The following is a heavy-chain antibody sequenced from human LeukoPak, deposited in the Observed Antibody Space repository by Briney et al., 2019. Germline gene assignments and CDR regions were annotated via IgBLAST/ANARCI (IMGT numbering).Heavy chain of an antibody. V-gene: IGHV4-4*07. CDR1: GVSISSYY. D-gene: IGHD6-13*01. CDR2: IYTSGST. Sequence: PAETLSLTCTASGVSISSYYWSWIRQPPGKGLEWIGRIYTSGSTNYNPSLKSRVTMSVDTSKNQSSLKLSSVTAADTAVYYCARDGPIPAADSWGQGTLVTVSS. CDR3: ARDGPIPAADS. J-gene: IGHJ4*02.